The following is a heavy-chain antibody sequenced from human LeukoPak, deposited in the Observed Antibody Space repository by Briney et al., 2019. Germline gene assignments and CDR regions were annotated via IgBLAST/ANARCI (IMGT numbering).Heavy chain of an antibody. CDR3: ARYGNGAWLAHYSFDI. J-gene: IGHJ3*02. CDR2: ISWNSGSI. Sequence: GRSLRLSCAASGFTFDDYAMHWVRHAPGKGLEWVSGISWNSGSIGYADSVKGRFAISRDNAMNSLYLQMNSLRAEDTAVYYCARYGNGAWLAHYSFDIWGQGTMVTVSS. V-gene: IGHV3-9*01. CDR1: GFTFDDYA. D-gene: IGHD6-19*01.